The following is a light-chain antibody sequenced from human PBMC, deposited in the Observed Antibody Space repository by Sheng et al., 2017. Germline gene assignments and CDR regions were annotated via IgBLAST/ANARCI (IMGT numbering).Light chain of an antibody. J-gene: IGKJ1*01. CDR2: KAS. CDR1: QSISSW. CDR3: QQYNSYSQT. Sequence: DIQMTQSPSTLSASVGERVTITCRASQSISSWLAWYQQKPGKAPKLLIYKASSLESGVPSRFSGSGSGTEFTLTISSLQPDDFATYYCQQYNSYSQTFGQGTNVEIK. V-gene: IGKV1-5*03.